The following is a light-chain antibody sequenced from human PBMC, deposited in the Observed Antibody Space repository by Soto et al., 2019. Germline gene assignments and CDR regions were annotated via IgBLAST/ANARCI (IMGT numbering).Light chain of an antibody. CDR3: QQRSNRPWT. CDR1: QSVSSY. V-gene: IGKV3-11*01. J-gene: IGKJ1*01. CDR2: DAY. Sequence: EIVLTQSPATLSLSPGERATLSCRASQSVSSYLAWYQQKPGQAPRLLIYDAYNRATGIPAWFSGSGSGANFLITISSLADEDFADYYWQQRSNRPWTFGQGTKVDIK.